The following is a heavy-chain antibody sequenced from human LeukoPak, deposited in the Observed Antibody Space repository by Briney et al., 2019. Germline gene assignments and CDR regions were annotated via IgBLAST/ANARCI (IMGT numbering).Heavy chain of an antibody. J-gene: IGHJ1*01. Sequence: GGSLRLSCAASGFTFSSYSMNWVRQAPGKGLEWVAVISKDARSNYHVDSVKGRFTISRDNAKNSLYLQMNSLRAEDTAVYYCAKSGDIVVVVAAIPTAEYFQHWGQGTLVTVSS. D-gene: IGHD2-15*01. V-gene: IGHV3-30*18. CDR3: AKSGDIVVVVAAIPTAEYFQH. CDR1: GFTFSSYS. CDR2: ISKDARSN.